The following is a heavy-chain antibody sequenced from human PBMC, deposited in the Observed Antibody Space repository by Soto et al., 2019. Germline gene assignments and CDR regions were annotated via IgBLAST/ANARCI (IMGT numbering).Heavy chain of an antibody. CDR3: ARGGHVVVVTAALDY. D-gene: IGHD2-21*02. CDR1: GDTFSDYY. V-gene: IGHV1-46*01. CDR2: VNPSGGHT. Sequence: QVQLMQSGAEVKKPGASVKVSCKASGDTFSDYYIHWVRQAPGQGLEWMGTVNPSGGHTTYSQHFLGRVTMNRDTSTSTLHMELTSLTSEDTAVYYCARGGHVVVVTAALDYWCQGTLVTVSS. J-gene: IGHJ4*02.